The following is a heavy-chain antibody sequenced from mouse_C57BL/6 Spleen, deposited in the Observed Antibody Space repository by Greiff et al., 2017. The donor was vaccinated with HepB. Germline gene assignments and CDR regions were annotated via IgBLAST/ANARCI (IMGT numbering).Heavy chain of an antibody. CDR3: AKGRRDYDGDY. V-gene: IGHV1-64*01. D-gene: IGHD2-4*01. Sequence: VKLQQPGAELVKPGASVKLSCKASGYTFTSYWMHWVKQRPGQGLEWIGMIHPNSGSTNYNEKFKSKATLTVDKSSSTAYMQLSSLTSEDSAVYYCAKGRRDYDGDYWGQGTTLTVSS. J-gene: IGHJ2*01. CDR2: IHPNSGST. CDR1: GYTFTSYW.